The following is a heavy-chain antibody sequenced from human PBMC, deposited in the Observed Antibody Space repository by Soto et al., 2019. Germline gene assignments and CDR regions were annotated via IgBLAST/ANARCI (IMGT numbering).Heavy chain of an antibody. J-gene: IGHJ6*04. Sequence: EVQLVESGGGLVQPGGSLRLSCVASGFTVSNNYRTWVRQAPGKGLEWVSNMYSGGETFYTDSVKGRFTISRDSSTNTLYLQMDNVRADDTAVYYCARDPGVNWAWGKGTTVTVSS. V-gene: IGHV3-66*01. CDR3: ARDPGVNWA. CDR2: MYSGGET. D-gene: IGHD2-8*01. CDR1: GFTVSNNY.